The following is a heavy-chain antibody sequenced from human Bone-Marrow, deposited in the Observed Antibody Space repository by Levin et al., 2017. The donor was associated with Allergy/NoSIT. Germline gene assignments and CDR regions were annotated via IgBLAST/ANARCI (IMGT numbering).Heavy chain of an antibody. J-gene: IGHJ5*02. V-gene: IGHV1-58*02. D-gene: IGHD6-19*01. Sequence: GGSLRLSCKASGFTFTNSAMQWVRQPRGQRLEWIGWIVVGSGNTNYAQKFQERVTITRDMSTSTAYMELSSLRSEDTAVYYCAALQYSSGWYIRPWGQGTLVTVSS. CDR3: AALQYSSGWYIRP. CDR2: IVVGSGNT. CDR1: GFTFTNSA.